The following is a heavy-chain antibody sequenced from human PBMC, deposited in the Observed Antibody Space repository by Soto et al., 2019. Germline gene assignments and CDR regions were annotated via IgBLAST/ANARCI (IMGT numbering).Heavy chain of an antibody. J-gene: IGHJ4*02. V-gene: IGHV3-21*01. CDR1: GVTFSSYS. CDR3: ARDRSGYDFPYFDY. D-gene: IGHD5-12*01. CDR2: ISSSSSYI. Sequence: GGSLRLSCAASGVTFSSYSMNWVRQAPGKGLEWVSSISSSSSYIYYADSVKGRFTISRDNAKNSLYLQMNSLRAEDTAVYYCARDRSGYDFPYFDYWGQGTLVTVSS.